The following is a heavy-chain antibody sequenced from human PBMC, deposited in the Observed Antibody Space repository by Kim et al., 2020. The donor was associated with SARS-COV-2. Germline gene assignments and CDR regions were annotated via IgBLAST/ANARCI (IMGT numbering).Heavy chain of an antibody. CDR1: GYPFNNYY. Sequence: ASVKVSCKASGYPFNNYYIYWVRQAPGQGLEWMGRIYPKSGGTNLAQKFQGRVTMTRDTSINTAYMEMTRLGSDDRAVYYCARKGPFDGLDIWGQGTEVT. CDR2: IYPKSGGT. CDR3: ARKGPFDGLDI. V-gene: IGHV1-2*06. J-gene: IGHJ3*02.